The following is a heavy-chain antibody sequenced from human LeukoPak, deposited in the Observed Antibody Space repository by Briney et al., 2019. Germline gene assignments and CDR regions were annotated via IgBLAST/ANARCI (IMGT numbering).Heavy chain of an antibody. Sequence: GGSLRLSCIASGFAFNSYEMNWVRRAPGKGLEWVSYISSSGSIKHYADSVKGRFTISRDNAKNSLYLQMNSLRAEDTAVYYCARARYTSGWETLDYWGQGTLVTVSS. CDR1: GFAFNSYE. D-gene: IGHD6-19*01. CDR2: ISSSGSIK. J-gene: IGHJ4*02. CDR3: ARARYTSGWETLDY. V-gene: IGHV3-48*03.